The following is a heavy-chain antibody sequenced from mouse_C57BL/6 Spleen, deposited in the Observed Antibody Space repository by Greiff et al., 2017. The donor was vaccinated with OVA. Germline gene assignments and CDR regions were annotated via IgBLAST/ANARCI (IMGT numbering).Heavy chain of an antibody. D-gene: IGHD1-1*01. CDR1: GYTFTDYY. J-gene: IGHJ1*03. CDR2: INPNNGGT. V-gene: IGHV1-26*01. Sequence: VQLQQSGPELVKPGASVKISCKASGYTFTDYYMNWVKQSHGKSLEWIGDINPNNGGTSYNQKFKGKATLTVDKSSSTAYMELRSLTSEDSAVYYCARHYYGTNWYFDVWGTGTTVTVSS. CDR3: ARHYYGTNWYFDV.